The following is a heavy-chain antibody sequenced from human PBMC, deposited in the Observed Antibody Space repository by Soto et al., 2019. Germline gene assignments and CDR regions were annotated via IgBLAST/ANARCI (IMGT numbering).Heavy chain of an antibody. D-gene: IGHD6-6*01. CDR2: ISGSGVST. Sequence: VQLLESGGGLVQPGGSLRLSCAASGLTFSSYAMSWVRQAPGKGLEWVSAISGSGVSTYYADSVKGRFTISRDNSKNTLYLQMNSLRAEDTAVYYCAKGKGSSSSKWYFDLWGRGTLVTVSS. J-gene: IGHJ2*01. CDR1: GLTFSSYA. CDR3: AKGKGSSSSKWYFDL. V-gene: IGHV3-23*01.